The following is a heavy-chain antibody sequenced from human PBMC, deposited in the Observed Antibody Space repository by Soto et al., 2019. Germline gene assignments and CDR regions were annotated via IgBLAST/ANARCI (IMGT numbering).Heavy chain of an antibody. J-gene: IGHJ6*02. Sequence: RGQLKQICSRGSGEKFAGCCSGWMRKKTGKGLEWMRIIYPGDSDTRYRPSFQGQVTITADKCISTAYLQWSSLKASDTAMYYCARLSDSSLYYYNSPKYYCYGMDVWGEGTTGTVSS. V-gene: IGHV5-51*01. CDR1: GEKFAGCC. D-gene: IGHD6-13*01. CDR3: ARLSDSSLYYYNSPKYYCYGMDV. CDR2: IYPGDSDT.